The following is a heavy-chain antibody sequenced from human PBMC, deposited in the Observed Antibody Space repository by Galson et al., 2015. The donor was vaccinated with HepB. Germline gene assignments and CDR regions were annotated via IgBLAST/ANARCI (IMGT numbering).Heavy chain of an antibody. CDR3: ARHGGGSYYFDY. Sequence: QSGAEVKKPGESLRISCTGSGYSFTSYWISWVRQMPGKGLEWMGRIDPSDSYTNYSPSFQGHVTISADKSISTAYLQWNSLKASDTAMYYCARHGGGSYYFDYWGQGTLVTVSS. CDR1: GYSFTSYW. J-gene: IGHJ4*02. CDR2: IDPSDSYT. D-gene: IGHD1-26*01. V-gene: IGHV5-10-1*01.